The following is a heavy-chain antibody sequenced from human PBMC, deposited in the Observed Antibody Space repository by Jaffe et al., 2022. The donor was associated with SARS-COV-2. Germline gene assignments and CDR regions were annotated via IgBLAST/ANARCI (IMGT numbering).Heavy chain of an antibody. Sequence: QVQLVQSGAEVKKPGASVKVSCKASGYTFTSYDINWVRQATGQGLEWMGWMNPNSGNTGYAQKFQGRVTMTRNTSISTAYMELSSLRSEDTAVYYCARGNGYSSSWNVLRYYYYYMDVWGKGTTVTVSS. CDR3: ARGNGYSSSWNVLRYYYYYMDV. CDR1: GYTFTSYD. V-gene: IGHV1-8*01. CDR2: MNPNSGNT. J-gene: IGHJ6*03. D-gene: IGHD6-13*01.